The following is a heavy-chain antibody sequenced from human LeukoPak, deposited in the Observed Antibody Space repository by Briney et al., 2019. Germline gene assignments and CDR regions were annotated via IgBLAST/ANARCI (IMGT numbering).Heavy chain of an antibody. Sequence: PSETLSLTCTVSGYSISSGYYWGWIRQAAGKGLEWIGRIYTNGSTDYNPSLRSRVTISVDTSKNQFSLRLSSVTAADTAVYYCARYDFNKFFDYWGQGTLVTVSS. V-gene: IGHV4-38-2*02. CDR2: IYTNGST. D-gene: IGHD3-3*01. J-gene: IGHJ4*02. CDR1: GYSISSGYY. CDR3: ARYDFNKFFDY.